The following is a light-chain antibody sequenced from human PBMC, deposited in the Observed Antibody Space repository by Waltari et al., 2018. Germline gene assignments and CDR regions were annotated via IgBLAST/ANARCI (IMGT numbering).Light chain of an antibody. J-gene: IGKJ1*01. CDR2: LGS. CDR3: MQGLQPPWT. CDR1: QSLLQSNGYDY. Sequence: DIMVTQSPLSLPVTPGEPASISCTSTQSLLQSNGYDYLDWYLPKPGQAPQLLMYLGSNRASGVPDRLSGSGSGTNFTLKISRVEAEDVGVYYCMQGLQPPWTFGQGTKVEI. V-gene: IGKV2-28*01.